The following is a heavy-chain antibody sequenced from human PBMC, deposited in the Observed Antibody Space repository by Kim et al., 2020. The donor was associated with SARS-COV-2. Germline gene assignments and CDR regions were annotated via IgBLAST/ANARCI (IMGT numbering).Heavy chain of an antibody. CDR2: INHSGST. J-gene: IGHJ4*02. CDR3: ASGVWLGY. CDR1: GGSFSGYY. D-gene: IGHD3-16*01. V-gene: IGHV4-34*01. Sequence: SETLSLTCAVYGGSFSGYYWSWIRQPPGKGLEWIGEINHSGSTNYNPSLKSRVTISVDTSKNQFSLKLSSVTAADTAVYYCASGVWLGYWGQGTLVTVSS.